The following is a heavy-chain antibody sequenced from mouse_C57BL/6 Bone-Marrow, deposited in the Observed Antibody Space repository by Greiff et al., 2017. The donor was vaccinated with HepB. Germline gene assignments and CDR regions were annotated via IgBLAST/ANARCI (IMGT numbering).Heavy chain of an antibody. V-gene: IGHV5-12*01. CDR1: GFTFSDYY. D-gene: IGHD1-1*01. CDR3: ARHSSSPFDY. CDR2: ISNGGGST. J-gene: IGHJ2*01. Sequence: EVKLVESGGGLVQPGGSLKLSCAASGFTFSDYYMYWVRQTPEKRLEWVAYISNGGGSTYYTDTVKGRFTISRDNAKNTLYLQMSRLKSEDTAMYYCARHSSSPFDYWGQGTTLTVSS.